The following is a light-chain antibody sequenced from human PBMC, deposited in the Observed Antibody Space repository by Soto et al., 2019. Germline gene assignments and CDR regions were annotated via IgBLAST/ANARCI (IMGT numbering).Light chain of an antibody. Sequence: DIQMTQSPSTLSASVGDRVTITCRASQSIGGWLAWYQQKPGKAPRLLIYDASSLQRGVPSRFSGSGSGTEFTLTISSLQPDDFATYYCQQHNTLALTFGGGTKVHIK. J-gene: IGKJ4*01. CDR2: DAS. V-gene: IGKV1-5*01. CDR3: QQHNTLALT. CDR1: QSIGGW.